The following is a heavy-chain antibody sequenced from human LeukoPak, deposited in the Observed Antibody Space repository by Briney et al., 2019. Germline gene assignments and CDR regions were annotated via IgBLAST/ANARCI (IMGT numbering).Heavy chain of an antibody. CDR3: ARDKDLRFLEWFIDY. Sequence: ASVKVSCKASGGTFSSYAIIWVRQAPGQGLEWMGRIIPIFGIANYAQKFQGRVTITADKSTSTAYMELSSLRSEDTAVYYCARDKDLRFLEWFIDYWGQGTLVTVSS. J-gene: IGHJ4*02. V-gene: IGHV1-69*04. D-gene: IGHD3-3*01. CDR1: GGTFSSYA. CDR2: IIPIFGIA.